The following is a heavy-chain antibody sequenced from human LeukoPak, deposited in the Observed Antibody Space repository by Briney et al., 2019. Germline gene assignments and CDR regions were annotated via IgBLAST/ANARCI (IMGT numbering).Heavy chain of an antibody. CDR1: GGSISDYY. CDR3: ARGHPVFAY. CDR2: VYYSGST. V-gene: IGHV4-59*01. Sequence: PSETLSLTCTVSGGSISDYYWSWIRQPPGKGLEWIGYVYYSGSTSYNPSLKSRVTISVDTSKNQFSLKVSSVTAADTALYYCARGHPVFAYWGQGTLVTVSS. J-gene: IGHJ4*02.